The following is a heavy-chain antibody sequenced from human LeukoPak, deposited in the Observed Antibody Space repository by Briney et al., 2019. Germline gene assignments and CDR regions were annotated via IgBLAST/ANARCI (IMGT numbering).Heavy chain of an antibody. D-gene: IGHD3-22*01. CDR3: ATHYYDSSGYYYPWDY. J-gene: IGHJ4*02. V-gene: IGHV1-69*04. CDR1: GGTFSSYA. Sequence: GASVKVSCKASGGTFSSYAISWVRQAPGQGLEWMGRFIPIFGIANYAQKFQGRVTITADKSTSTAYMELSSLRSEDTAVYYCATHYYDSSGYYYPWDYWGQGTLVTVSS. CDR2: FIPIFGIA.